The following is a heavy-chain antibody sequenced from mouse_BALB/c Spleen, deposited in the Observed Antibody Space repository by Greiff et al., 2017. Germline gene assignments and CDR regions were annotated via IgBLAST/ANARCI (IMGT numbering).Heavy chain of an antibody. CDR1: GYSFTSYW. Sequence: VQLQQSGTVLARPGASVKMSCKASGYSFTSYWMHWVKQRPGQGLEWIGAIYPGNSDTSYNQKFKGKAKLTAVTSASTAYMELSSLTNEDSAVYYCTRSEFMTTVVDWYFDVWGAGTTVTVSS. J-gene: IGHJ1*01. CDR2: IYPGNSDT. V-gene: IGHV1-5*01. D-gene: IGHD1-1*01. CDR3: TRSEFMTTVVDWYFDV.